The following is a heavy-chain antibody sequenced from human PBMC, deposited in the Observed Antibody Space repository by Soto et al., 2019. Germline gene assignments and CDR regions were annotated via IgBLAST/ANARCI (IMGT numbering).Heavy chain of an antibody. V-gene: IGHV2-5*02. D-gene: IGHD1-26*01. J-gene: IGHJ4*02. Sequence: KESGPTLVKPTQTLTLTCTFSGFSLSTNGVGVGWTRQPPGKALEWLALIYWDGDKRYSPSLRSRLTLTKDTSKNQVVLTMTNMDPVDTGTYYCARRRDGTYALDYWGQGTLVTVAS. CDR1: GFSLSTNGVG. CDR2: IYWDGDK. CDR3: ARRRDGTYALDY.